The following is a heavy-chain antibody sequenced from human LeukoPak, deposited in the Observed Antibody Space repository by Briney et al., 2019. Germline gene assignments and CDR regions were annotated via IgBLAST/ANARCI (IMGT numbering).Heavy chain of an antibody. CDR1: GYTFTSYD. CDR2: MNPNSGNT. J-gene: IGHJ4*02. D-gene: IGHD3-22*01. Sequence: ASVKVSCKASGYTFTSYDINWVRQATGQGLEWMGWMNPNSGNTGYAQKFQGRVTMTRNTSISTAYMELSSLRSEDTAVYYCASVYYYDSSGYPYYFDYWGQGTLVTVSS. V-gene: IGHV1-8*01. CDR3: ASVYYYDSSGYPYYFDY.